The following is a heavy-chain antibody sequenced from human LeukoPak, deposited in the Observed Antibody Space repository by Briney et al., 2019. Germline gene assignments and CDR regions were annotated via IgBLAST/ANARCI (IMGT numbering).Heavy chain of an antibody. V-gene: IGHV3-7*05. J-gene: IGHJ4*02. CDR3: ARHNRGWNRGDDY. Sequence: PGGSLRLSCAASGFTFSSYWMNWVRQAPGKGLEWVANIKQDGSEKYYVDSVKGRFTISRDNAKNSLYLQMNSLRAEDTAVYYCARHNRGWNRGDDYWGQGTLVTVSS. CDR1: GFTFSSYW. D-gene: IGHD6-19*01. CDR2: IKQDGSEK.